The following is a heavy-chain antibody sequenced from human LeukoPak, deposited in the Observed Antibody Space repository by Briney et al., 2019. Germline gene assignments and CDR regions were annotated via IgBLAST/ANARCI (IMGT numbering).Heavy chain of an antibody. CDR1: GGSFSGYY. Sequence: TETLSLTCAVYGGSFSGYYWSWIRQPPGKGLEWIGEINHSGSTNYNPSLKSRVTISVDTSKNQFSLKLSSVTAADTAVYYCARDGAVAGSYWYFDLWGRGTLVTVSS. V-gene: IGHV4-34*01. D-gene: IGHD6-19*01. CDR3: ARDGAVAGSYWYFDL. CDR2: INHSGST. J-gene: IGHJ2*01.